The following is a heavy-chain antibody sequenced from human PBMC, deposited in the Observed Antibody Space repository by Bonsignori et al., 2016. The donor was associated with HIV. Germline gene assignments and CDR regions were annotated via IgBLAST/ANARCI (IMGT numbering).Heavy chain of an antibody. J-gene: IGHJ6*03. V-gene: IGHV1-69*13. CDR3: ARDLHPRLTWQAPYYMDV. CDR1: GGTFSSYA. D-gene: IGHD5-12*01. Sequence: SVKVSCKASGGTFSSYAISWVRQAPGQGLEWLGGINPISGTANYAQQFQGRVTITADESTSTAYMELSSLRSEDTAVYYCARDLHPRLTWQAPYYMDVWGKGTTVTVSS. CDR2: INPISGTA.